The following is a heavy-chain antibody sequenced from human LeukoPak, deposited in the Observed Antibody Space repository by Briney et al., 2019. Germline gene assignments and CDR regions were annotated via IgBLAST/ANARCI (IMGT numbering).Heavy chain of an antibody. CDR2: INAGNGNT. Sequence: ASVKVSCKASGGTFSSYAISWVRQAPGQRLEWMGWINAGNGNTKYSQKFQGRVTITRDTSASTAYMELSSLRSEDTAVYYCARVGYDSSGYYSGYFDYWGQGTLVTVSS. J-gene: IGHJ4*02. CDR1: GGTFSSYA. D-gene: IGHD3-22*01. CDR3: ARVGYDSSGYYSGYFDY. V-gene: IGHV1-3*01.